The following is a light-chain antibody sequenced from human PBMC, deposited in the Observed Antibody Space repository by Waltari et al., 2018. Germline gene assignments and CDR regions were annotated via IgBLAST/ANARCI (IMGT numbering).Light chain of an antibody. J-gene: IGKJ1*01. CDR1: QSVSRAV. CDR2: GAS. CDR3: KHYLRIPAT. Sequence: EIVLTQSPGTLSLSPGERATLSCRASQSVSRAVAWYQQKPSQAHRLLIYGASNRATGIPDRFSGSGSGTYFSLTISSLETEDFAVYCCKHYLRIPATFGQGTKVEIK. V-gene: IGKV3-20*01.